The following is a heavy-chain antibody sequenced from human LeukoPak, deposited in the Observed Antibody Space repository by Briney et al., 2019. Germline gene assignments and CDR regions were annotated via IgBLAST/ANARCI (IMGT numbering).Heavy chain of an antibody. CDR1: GFTFDDYA. CDR3: AKGIDSSGYDAFDI. Sequence: GRSLGLSCAASGFTFDDYAMHWVRQAPGKGVEWVSGISWNSGSIGYADSVKGRFTISRDNAKNSLYLQMNSLRAEDTALYYCAKGIDSSGYDAFDIWGQGTMVTVSS. V-gene: IGHV3-9*01. CDR2: ISWNSGSI. J-gene: IGHJ3*02. D-gene: IGHD3-22*01.